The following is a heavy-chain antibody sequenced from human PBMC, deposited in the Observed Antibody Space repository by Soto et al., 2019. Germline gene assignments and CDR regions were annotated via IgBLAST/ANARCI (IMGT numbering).Heavy chain of an antibody. D-gene: IGHD7-27*01. Sequence: QVQLVQSGAEVRKPGASVKVSCKASGYTFSGYYIHWVRQAPGQGLEWMGWINPNSGDTNYAQKFQGRVTMSRGTAITPAYMELSRRISHDRALYYCVRDSGFWGFVKGPLAVRDKGTSVTVS. CDR3: VRDSGFWGFVKGPLAV. J-gene: IGHJ6*03. CDR1: GYTFSGYY. V-gene: IGHV1-2*02. CDR2: INPNSGDT.